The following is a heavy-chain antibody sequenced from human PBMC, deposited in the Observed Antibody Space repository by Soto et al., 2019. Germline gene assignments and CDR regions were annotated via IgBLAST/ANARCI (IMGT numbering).Heavy chain of an antibody. CDR2: IYYSGST. CDR1: GGSVSSGSYY. D-gene: IGHD3-10*01. J-gene: IGHJ6*02. Sequence: ASETLSLTCTVSGGSVSSGSYYWSWIRQPPGKGLEWIGYIYYSGSTYYNPSLKSRVTISVDTSKNQFSLKLSSVTAADTAAYYCARETYGSGSPPYGMDVWGQGTTVTVSS. V-gene: IGHV4-30-4*08. CDR3: ARETYGSGSPPYGMDV.